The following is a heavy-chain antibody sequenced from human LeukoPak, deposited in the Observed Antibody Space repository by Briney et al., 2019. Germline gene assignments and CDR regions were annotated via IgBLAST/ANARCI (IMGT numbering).Heavy chain of an antibody. CDR2: IKQDENKN. Sequence: GGSLRLSCAVPGFRFSSYWMNWVRQALRKGLEWVANIKQDENKNYYLDSVKGRFTISSDNAKNSLYLQMNSLRVENTAVYYCGGKGYWGQGTLVTVSS. D-gene: IGHD1-1*01. CDR3: GGKGY. J-gene: IGHJ4*02. CDR1: GFRFSSYW. V-gene: IGHV3-7*05.